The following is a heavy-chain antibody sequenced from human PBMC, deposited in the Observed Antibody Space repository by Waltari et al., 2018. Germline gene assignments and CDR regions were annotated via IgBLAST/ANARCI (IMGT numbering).Heavy chain of an antibody. CDR1: GFTFSSYS. D-gene: IGHD6-13*01. CDR3: ARGGIAAAGT. Sequence: EVQLVESGGGLVKPGGSLRLSCAASGFTFSSYSMNWVRQAQGKGLEWVSSISSSSSYSYYADSVKGRFTISRDNAKNSLYLQMNSLRAEDTAVYYCARGGIAAAGTWGQGTLVTVSS. CDR2: ISSSSSYS. J-gene: IGHJ4*02. V-gene: IGHV3-21*01.